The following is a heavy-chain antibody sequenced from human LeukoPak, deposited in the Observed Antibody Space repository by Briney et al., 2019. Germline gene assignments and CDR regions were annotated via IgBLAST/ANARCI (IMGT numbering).Heavy chain of an antibody. CDR1: GYTFTGYY. D-gene: IGHD3-22*01. CDR3: ARDRASDDSSGYYLWTY. CDR2: INPNNGDT. Sequence: ASVKVSCKASGYTFTGYYMHWVRQAPGQGLEWMGRINPNNGDTNYAQKFQGRVTMTRDTSISTAYMELSRLRSDDTAVYYCARDRASDDSSGYYLWTYWGQGTLVTVSS. V-gene: IGHV1-2*06. J-gene: IGHJ4*02.